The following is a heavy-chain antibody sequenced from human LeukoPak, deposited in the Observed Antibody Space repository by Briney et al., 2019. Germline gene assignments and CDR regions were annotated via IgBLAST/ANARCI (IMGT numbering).Heavy chain of an antibody. CDR1: GFTFSDYY. CDR3: ARTLSPGFDWLLEFSYFDY. V-gene: IGHV3-11*01. CDR2: ISSSGSTI. J-gene: IGHJ4*02. Sequence: GGSLRLSCAASGFTFSDYYMSWIRQAPGKGLEWVSYISSSGSTIYYADSVKGRFTISRDNAKNSLYLQMNSLRAEDTAVYYCARTLSPGFDWLLEFSYFDYWGQGTLVTVSS. D-gene: IGHD3-9*01.